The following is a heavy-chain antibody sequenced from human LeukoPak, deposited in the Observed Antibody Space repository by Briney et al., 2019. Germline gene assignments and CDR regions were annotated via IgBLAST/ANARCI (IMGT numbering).Heavy chain of an antibody. CDR3: ARLRPPYYYYDSSGYIDY. D-gene: IGHD3-22*01. CDR1: GGSISSYY. Sequence: VKPSETLSLTCTVSGGSISSYYWSWIRQPPGKGLEWIGYIYYSGSTNYNPSLKSRVTISVNTSKNQFSLKLSSVTAADTAVYYCARLRPPYYYYDSSGYIDYWGQGTLVTVSS. CDR2: IYYSGST. J-gene: IGHJ4*02. V-gene: IGHV4-59*01.